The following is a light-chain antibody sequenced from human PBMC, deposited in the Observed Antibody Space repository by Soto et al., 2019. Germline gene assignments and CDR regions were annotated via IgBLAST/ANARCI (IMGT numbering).Light chain of an antibody. Sequence: DIQLTPPPPSLSASVGDRVTITCRATQSISPYLNWYQQKPGKATNIIIYSENILESGVQSRFSGSGSGTDFTLTIRSLQPEDFATYFCKPSYSRHRTFGNGPKLDIK. CDR1: QSISPY. CDR3: KPSYSRHRT. CDR2: SEN. J-gene: IGKJ1*01. V-gene: IGKV1-39*01.